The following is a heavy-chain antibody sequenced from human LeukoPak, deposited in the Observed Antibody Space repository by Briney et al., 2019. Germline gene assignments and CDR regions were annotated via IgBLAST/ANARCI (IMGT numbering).Heavy chain of an antibody. CDR3: AREALGYCSSTSCHPYFDY. J-gene: IGHJ4*02. D-gene: IGHD2-2*01. CDR2: INHSGST. Sequence: SETLSLTCAVYGGSFSGYYWSWIHQPPGKGLEWIGEINHSGSTNYNPSLKSRVTISVDTSKNQFSLKLSSVTAADTAVYYCAREALGYCSSTSCHPYFDYWGQGTLVTVSS. CDR1: GGSFSGYY. V-gene: IGHV4-34*01.